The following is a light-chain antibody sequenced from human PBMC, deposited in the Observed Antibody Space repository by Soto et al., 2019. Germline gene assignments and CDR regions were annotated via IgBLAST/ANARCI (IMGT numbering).Light chain of an antibody. V-gene: IGLV2-14*01. CDR2: DVS. CDR3: SSYTSSSTLEA. CDR1: SSDVGGYNY. J-gene: IGLJ2*01. Sequence: QSALTQPASVSGSPGQSITISCTGTSSDVGGYNYVSWYQQHPGKAPKLMIYDVSNRPSGVSNRFSGSKSGNTASLTISGLQAEDEADYYCSSYTSSSTLEAFGGGTKVIVL.